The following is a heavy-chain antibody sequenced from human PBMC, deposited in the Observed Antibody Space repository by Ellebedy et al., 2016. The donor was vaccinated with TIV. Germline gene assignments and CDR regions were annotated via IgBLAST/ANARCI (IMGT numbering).Heavy chain of an antibody. V-gene: IGHV1-18*01. CDR3: ARAGSFSSGLYYYFGMDV. CDR2: ISAYNGNT. Sequence: AASVKVSCKAFGYTYTSHGISWVRQAPGQGLEWMGWISAYNGNTKYAQKLQGRVTMTTDTSTSTAHMELRSLRSDDTAVYYCARAGSFSSGLYYYFGMDVWGQGTTVTVSS. CDR1: GYTYTSHG. J-gene: IGHJ6*02. D-gene: IGHD6-6*01.